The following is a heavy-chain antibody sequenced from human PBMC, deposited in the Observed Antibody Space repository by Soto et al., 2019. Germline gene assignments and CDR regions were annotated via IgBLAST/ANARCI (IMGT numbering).Heavy chain of an antibody. Sequence: SETRSLTCTVSGGSISRGGYYWSWIRQHPGKGLEWIGYIYYSGSTYYNPSLKSRVTISVDTSKNQFSLKLSSVTAADTAVYYCARDNSSGYRGFDYWGQGPLVTVSS. V-gene: IGHV4-31*03. CDR3: ARDNSSGYRGFDY. CDR2: IYYSGST. CDR1: GGSISRGGYY. J-gene: IGHJ4*02. D-gene: IGHD3-22*01.